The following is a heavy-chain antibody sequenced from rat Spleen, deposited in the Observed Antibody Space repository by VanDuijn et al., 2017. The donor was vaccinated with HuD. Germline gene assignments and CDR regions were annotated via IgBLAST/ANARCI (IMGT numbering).Heavy chain of an antibody. J-gene: IGHJ4*01. CDR1: GFTFSNSG. V-gene: IGHV5-19*01. D-gene: IGHD1-11*01. CDR3: TRGGNYALDV. Sequence: EVHLVESGGGLVKPGRSLKVSCVASGFTFSNSGMHWIRQAPTKGLEWVASMSPSGGNTYYRDSVQGRFIISRDNAKSPLYLQIDSLRSEDTATYYCTRGGNYALDVWGQGASVSVSS. CDR2: MSPSGGNT.